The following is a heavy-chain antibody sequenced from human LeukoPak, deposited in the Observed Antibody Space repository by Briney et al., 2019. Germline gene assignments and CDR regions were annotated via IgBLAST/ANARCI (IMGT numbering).Heavy chain of an antibody. J-gene: IGHJ4*02. V-gene: IGHV3-7*03. CDR1: AFSVSSNY. CDR2: IKQDGSEK. Sequence: GGSLRLSCAASAFSVSSNYVSWVRQAPGKGLEWVANIKQDGSEKYYVDSVKGRFTISRDNAKNSLYLQMNSLRAEDTAVYYCARDRDTAMVTIDYWGQGTLVTVSS. D-gene: IGHD5-18*01. CDR3: ARDRDTAMVTIDY.